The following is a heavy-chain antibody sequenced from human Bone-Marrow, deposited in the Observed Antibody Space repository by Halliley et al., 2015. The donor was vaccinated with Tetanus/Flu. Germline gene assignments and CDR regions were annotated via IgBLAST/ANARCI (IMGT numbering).Heavy chain of an antibody. Sequence: EWVSVIYAGDNTGYPDSVQCRFTISRHTSKNTLYLQMDSLRTDDTAVYYCARGRSGDAFDTWGQGTMVTVSA. CDR2: IYAGDNT. V-gene: IGHV3-53*04. CDR3: ARGRSGDAFDT. J-gene: IGHJ3*02.